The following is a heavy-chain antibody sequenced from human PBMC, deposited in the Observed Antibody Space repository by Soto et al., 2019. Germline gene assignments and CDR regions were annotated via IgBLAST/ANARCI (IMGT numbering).Heavy chain of an antibody. Sequence: SETLSLTCTVSGGSISSYYWSWIRQPPEKGLEWSGYIYYSGSTTYNPSYKIRVPISVDTSKNHCSLNLSPVTVADSAVYYYERLGYGSGSYNFNNWGQGTLVTVSS. V-gene: IGHV4-59*08. J-gene: IGHJ4*02. CDR2: IYYSGST. CDR3: ERLGYGSGSYNFNN. CDR1: GGSISSYY. D-gene: IGHD3-10*01.